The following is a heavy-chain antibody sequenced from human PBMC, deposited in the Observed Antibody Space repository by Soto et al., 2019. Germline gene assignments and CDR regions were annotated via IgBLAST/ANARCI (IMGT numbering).Heavy chain of an antibody. CDR2: IYYSGST. D-gene: IGHD2-15*01. J-gene: IGHJ4*02. CDR1: GGSISSSSYY. Sequence: QLQLQESGPGLVKPSETLSLTCTVSGGSISSSSYYWGWIRQPPGKGLEWIGSIYYSGSTYYNPSLKSRVTISGDTSKNQFSLKLSSVTAADTAVYYCARQKRTDVVVVAAWMDYWGQGTLVTVSS. CDR3: ARQKRTDVVVVAAWMDY. V-gene: IGHV4-39*01.